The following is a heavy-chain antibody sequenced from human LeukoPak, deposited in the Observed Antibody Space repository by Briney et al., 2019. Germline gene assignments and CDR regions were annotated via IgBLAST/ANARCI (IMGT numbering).Heavy chain of an antibody. Sequence: SETLSLTCAVYGGSFSGHYWSWIRQPPGKGLEWIGEINHSGSTNYNPSLKSRVTILVDTSKNQFSLKLSSVTAEDTAVYYCARDYRKYDGAFDYWGQGTLVTVSS. CDR1: GGSFSGHY. V-gene: IGHV4-34*01. D-gene: IGHD4-17*01. J-gene: IGHJ4*02. CDR2: INHSGST. CDR3: ARDYRKYDGAFDY.